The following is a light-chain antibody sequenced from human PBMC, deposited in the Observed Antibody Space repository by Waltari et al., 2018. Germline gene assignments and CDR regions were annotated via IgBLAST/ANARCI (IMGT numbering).Light chain of an antibody. J-gene: IGLJ1*01. CDR3: SSYTTSSAPGV. Sequence: QSALTQPASVSGSPGQSITLPCSGTDLDVGSYDFVSWYQQHPGKAPHLIIYEVSNRPSGISNRFSASKSGNTASLTISGLQAEDEADYYCSSYTTSSAPGVFGTGTRVTVL. V-gene: IGLV2-14*01. CDR1: DLDVGSYDF. CDR2: EVS.